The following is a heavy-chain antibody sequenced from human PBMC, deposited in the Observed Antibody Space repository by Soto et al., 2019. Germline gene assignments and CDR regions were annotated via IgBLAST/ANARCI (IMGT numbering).Heavy chain of an antibody. CDR2: INPDTGGT. CDR1: GYTFSDYY. J-gene: IGHJ4*02. D-gene: IGHD3-22*01. CDR3: ARALTYYYDIDY. V-gene: IGHV1-2*04. Sequence: ASVKVSCKASGYTFSDYYIHWVRQAPGQGLEWMGWINPDTGGTDYKQKFQGWVTMTRDTSISTAYMELSSLKSDDTAVYYCARALTYYYDIDYWGQGTLVTVSS.